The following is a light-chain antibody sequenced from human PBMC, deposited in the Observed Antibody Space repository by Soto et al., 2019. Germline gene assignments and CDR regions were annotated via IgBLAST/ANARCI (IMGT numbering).Light chain of an antibody. CDR3: CSYAGSYTLM. CDR1: SSDVGGYDY. CDR2: DVN. Sequence: QSALTQPRSVSGSPGQSVTISCTGTSSDVGGYDYVSWYQHHPGKAPKVMIYDVNNRPSGVPDRFSGSKSGNTASLTISGLQAEDEADYYCCSYAGSYTLMFGGGTKVTVL. V-gene: IGLV2-11*01. J-gene: IGLJ3*02.